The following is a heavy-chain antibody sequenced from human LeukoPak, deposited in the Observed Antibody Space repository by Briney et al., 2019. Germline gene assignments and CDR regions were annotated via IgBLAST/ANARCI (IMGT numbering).Heavy chain of an antibody. CDR2: ISGSGGST. CDR3: ATLVGATT. J-gene: IGHJ5*02. Sequence: PGGSLRLSCAASGFXFSSYAMSWVRQAPGKGLEWVSAISGSGGSTYYADSVKGPFTISRDNSKNTLYLQMNSLRAEDTAVYYYATLVGATTWGQGTLVTVSS. D-gene: IGHD1-26*01. CDR1: GFXFSSYA. V-gene: IGHV3-23*01.